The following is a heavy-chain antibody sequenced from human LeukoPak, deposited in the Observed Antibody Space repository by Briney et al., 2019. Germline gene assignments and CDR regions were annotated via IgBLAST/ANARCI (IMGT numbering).Heavy chain of an antibody. V-gene: IGHV3-64*01. CDR2: ISSNGGST. Sequence: GGSLRLSCAASGFTFSSYAMHWVRQAPGKGLEYVSAISSNGGSTYYANSVKGRFTTSRDNSKNTLYLQMGSLRAEDMAVYYCARGPYYYGSGSYKYWGQGTLVTVSS. CDR1: GFTFSSYA. J-gene: IGHJ4*02. D-gene: IGHD3-10*01. CDR3: ARGPYYYGSGSYKY.